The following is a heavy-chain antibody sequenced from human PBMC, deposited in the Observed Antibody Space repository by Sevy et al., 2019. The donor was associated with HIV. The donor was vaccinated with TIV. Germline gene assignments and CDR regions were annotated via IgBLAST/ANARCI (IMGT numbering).Heavy chain of an antibody. CDR2: VSYDGSNT. CDR3: ARFPPQRAFDI. V-gene: IGHV3-30-3*01. Sequence: GGSLRLSCEAFGFAFSDYAMHWVRQVPGKGLEWLAVVSYDGSNTSYADSVKARFTVSRDNSKNTLYLQMNSLRRDDTAVFYCARFPPQRAFDIWGQGTTVTVSS. J-gene: IGHJ3*02. CDR1: GFAFSDYA.